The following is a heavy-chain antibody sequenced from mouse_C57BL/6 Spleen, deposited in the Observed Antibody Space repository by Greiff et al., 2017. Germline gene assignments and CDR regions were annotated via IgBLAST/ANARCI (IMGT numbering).Heavy chain of an antibody. V-gene: IGHV1-80*01. J-gene: IGHJ2*01. CDR2: IYPGDGDT. CDR1: GYAFSSYW. Sequence: QVQLQQSGAELVKPGASVKISCKASGYAFSSYWMNWVKQRPGKGLEWIGQIYPGDGDTNYNGKFKGKATLTADKASSTAYMQLSSLTSEDSAVYFCAREGATGYLDYWGQGTTLTVSS. CDR3: AREGATGYLDY.